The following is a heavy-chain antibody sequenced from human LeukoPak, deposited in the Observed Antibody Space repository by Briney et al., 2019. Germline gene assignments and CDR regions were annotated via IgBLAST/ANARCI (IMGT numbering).Heavy chain of an antibody. D-gene: IGHD3-3*01. V-gene: IGHV1-69*13. CDR2: IIPIFGTA. CDR3: ARDPFLEWLFSGRGAYYYYGMDV. J-gene: IGHJ6*02. CDR1: GGTFSSYA. Sequence: SVKVSCKASGGTFSSYAISWVRQAPGQGLEWMGGIIPIFGTANYAQKFQGRVTITADESTSTAYMELSSLRSEDTAVYYCARDPFLEWLFSGRGAYYYYGMDVWGQGTTVTVSS.